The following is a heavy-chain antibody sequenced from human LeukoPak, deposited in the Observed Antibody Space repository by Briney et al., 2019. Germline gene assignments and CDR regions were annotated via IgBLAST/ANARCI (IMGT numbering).Heavy chain of an antibody. CDR3: AKLHTSGWTSDY. CDR1: GFTFSTYW. D-gene: IGHD6-19*01. CDR2: IDGDGSTT. J-gene: IGHJ4*02. V-gene: IGHV3-74*01. Sequence: GGSLRLSCAASGFTFSTYWMHWVRQAPGKRLVWVSRIDGDGSTTAYADSVKGRFAISRDNAKNTLYLQMNSLSAEDTAVYYCAKLHTSGWTSDYWGQGTLVTVSS.